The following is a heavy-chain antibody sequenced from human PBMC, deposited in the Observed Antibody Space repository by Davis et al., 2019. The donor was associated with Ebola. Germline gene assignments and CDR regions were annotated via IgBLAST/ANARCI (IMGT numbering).Heavy chain of an antibody. V-gene: IGHV4-31*03. J-gene: IGHJ4*02. D-gene: IGHD1/OR15-1a*01. CDR1: GGSISSGGYY. CDR3: ASQQGGSRNNGYYFDY. Sequence: SETLSLTCTVSGGSISSGGYYWSWIRQHPGKGLEWIGYIYYSGSTYYNPSLKSRVTISVDTSKNQFSLKLSYVTAADTAVYYCASQQGGSRNNGYYFDYWGQGTRVTVSS. CDR2: IYYSGST.